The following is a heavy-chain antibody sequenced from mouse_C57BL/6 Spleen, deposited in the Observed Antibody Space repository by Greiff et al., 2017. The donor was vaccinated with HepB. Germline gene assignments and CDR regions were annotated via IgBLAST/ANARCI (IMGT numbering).Heavy chain of an antibody. CDR3: ARNLITTAYAMDY. D-gene: IGHD1-1*01. J-gene: IGHJ4*01. V-gene: IGHV1-61*01. CDR2: IYPSDSET. Sequence: VQLQQPGAELVRPGSSVKLSCKASGYTFTSYWMDWVKQRPGQGLEWIGNIYPSDSETHYNQKFKDKATLTVDKSSSTAYMQLSSLTSEDSAVYYCARNLITTAYAMDYWGQGTSVTVSS. CDR1: GYTFTSYW.